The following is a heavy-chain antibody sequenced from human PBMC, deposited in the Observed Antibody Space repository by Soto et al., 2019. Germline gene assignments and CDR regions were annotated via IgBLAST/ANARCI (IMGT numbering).Heavy chain of an antibody. J-gene: IGHJ6*02. Sequence: SQTLSLTCVISGDSVSSNSAAWIWIRQSPLRGLEWLGRTFYRSRLYNDYAVSVKSRITINPDTSKNQFSLQLNSVTPEDTAVYYCARDRVSGSYDYGMDVWGQGTTVTVS. V-gene: IGHV6-1*01. D-gene: IGHD1-26*01. CDR1: GDSVSSNSAA. CDR2: TFYRSRLYN. CDR3: ARDRVSGSYDYGMDV.